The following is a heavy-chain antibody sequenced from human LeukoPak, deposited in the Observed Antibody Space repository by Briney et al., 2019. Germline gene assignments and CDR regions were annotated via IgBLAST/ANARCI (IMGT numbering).Heavy chain of an antibody. CDR2: ITQSGNT. Sequence: SETLSLTCAIYGGSFSNFYWNWIRQSPGKGLEWIGEITQSGNTNYNPSLKSRVTISVDTSKNHFSLKLTSVTAADTAVYYCAELGITMIGGVWGKGTTVTISS. D-gene: IGHD3-10*02. V-gene: IGHV4-34*01. CDR3: AELGITMIGGV. CDR1: GGSFSNFY. J-gene: IGHJ6*04.